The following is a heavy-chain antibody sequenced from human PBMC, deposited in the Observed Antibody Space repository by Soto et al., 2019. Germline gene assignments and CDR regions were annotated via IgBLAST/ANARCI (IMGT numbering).Heavy chain of an antibody. CDR2: VFWNDNK. Sequence: SGPTLVNPTQTLTLTCTFSGFSFTTSGVGVGWIRQPPGKALEWLALVFWNDNKRYNPSLKSRLTITKDTSKNQVVITLTAADPIDTGTYYCLHSEWEARPFDYWGQGTLVTVSS. CDR1: GFSFTTSGVG. D-gene: IGHD1-26*01. V-gene: IGHV2-5*01. J-gene: IGHJ4*02. CDR3: LHSEWEARPFDY.